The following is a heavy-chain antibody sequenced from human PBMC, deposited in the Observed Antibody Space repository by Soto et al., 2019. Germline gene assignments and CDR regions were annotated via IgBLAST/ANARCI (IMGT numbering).Heavy chain of an antibody. J-gene: IGHJ5*02. CDR1: GYTFTSYY. CDR2: INPSGGST. D-gene: IGHD5-12*01. Sequence: ASVKVSCKASGYTFTSYYMHWVRQAPGQGXEWMGIINPSGGSTSYAQKFQGRVTMTRDTSTSTVYMELSSLRSEDTAVYYCARDRSSSSIVATISNRFDPWGQGTLVTVSS. V-gene: IGHV1-46*01. CDR3: ARDRSSSSIVATISNRFDP.